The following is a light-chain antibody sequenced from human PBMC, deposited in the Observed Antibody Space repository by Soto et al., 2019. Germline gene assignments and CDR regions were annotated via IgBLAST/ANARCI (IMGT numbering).Light chain of an antibody. V-gene: IGKV3-20*01. J-gene: IGKJ1*01. CDR3: QQYGTSPEWT. Sequence: EIVLTQSPGTLSLSLVERATLSCRASQSVSSSYLAWYQQKPGQAPRLLIYGASSRASGIPDRFSGSGSGTDFTLTISRLEPEDFGVYYCQQYGTSPEWTFGQGTKVDIK. CDR1: QSVSSSY. CDR2: GAS.